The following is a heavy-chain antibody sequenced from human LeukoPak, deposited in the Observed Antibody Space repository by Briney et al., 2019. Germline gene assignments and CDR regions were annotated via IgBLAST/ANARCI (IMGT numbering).Heavy chain of an antibody. Sequence: GGSLRLSCTASGFTFPGYIMNWVRQAPGKGLEWVASISRNSTYIHYADSAKGRFTIFRDNARNSLFLQMNILKAHDTAIYFFASEEDNSFVYRGQGTLVTVSS. V-gene: IGHV3-21*01. CDR2: ISRNSTYI. J-gene: IGHJ4*02. CDR1: GFTFPGYI. CDR3: ASEEDNSFVY.